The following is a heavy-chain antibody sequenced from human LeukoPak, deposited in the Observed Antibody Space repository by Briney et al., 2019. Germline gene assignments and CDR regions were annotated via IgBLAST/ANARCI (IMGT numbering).Heavy chain of an antibody. J-gene: IGHJ3*01. CDR1: GGSISSYY. CDR3: ARQVRGHTSMVEVFDL. CDR2: IYYSGST. Sequence: SETLSLTCTVSGGSISSYYWSWIRQPPGKGLEWIGYIYYSGSTNYNPSLKSRVSISVDTSKNQFSLRLSSVTAADTAVYYCARQVRGHTSMVEVFDLWGQGTLVTVSS. D-gene: IGHD5-18*01. V-gene: IGHV4-59*08.